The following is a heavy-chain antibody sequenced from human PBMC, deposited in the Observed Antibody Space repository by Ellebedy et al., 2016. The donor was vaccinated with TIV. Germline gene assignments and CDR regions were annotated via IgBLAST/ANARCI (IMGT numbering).Heavy chain of an antibody. D-gene: IGHD6-19*01. CDR3: ARVGGWQFDY. CDR2: IYYSGCT. CDR1: GSSISSYY. Sequence: MPSETLSLTCTVSGSSISSYYWSWIRQPPGKGLEWIGYIYYSGCTNYNPSLKSRVTISIDTSKNQFSLKLSSVTAADTAVYYCARVGGWQFDYWGQGTLVTVSS. J-gene: IGHJ4*02. V-gene: IGHV4-59*01.